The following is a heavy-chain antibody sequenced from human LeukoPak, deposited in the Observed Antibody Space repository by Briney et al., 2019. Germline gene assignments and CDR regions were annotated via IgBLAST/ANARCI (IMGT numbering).Heavy chain of an antibody. CDR1: GFTFSDYY. Sequence: GGSLRLSCAASGFTFSDYYMSWIRQAPGKGLEWVSYISSSGSTIYYADSVKGRFTISRDNAKNSLYLQMNSLRAEDTAVYYCATDNSSSSPIPPSYWYFDLWGRGTLVTVFS. CDR3: ATDNSSSSPIPPSYWYFDL. CDR2: ISSSGSTI. D-gene: IGHD6-6*01. J-gene: IGHJ2*01. V-gene: IGHV3-11*01.